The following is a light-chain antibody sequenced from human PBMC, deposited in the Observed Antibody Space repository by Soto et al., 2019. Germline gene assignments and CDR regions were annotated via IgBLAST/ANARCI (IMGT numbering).Light chain of an antibody. Sequence: QSELTQAPSGPGIPGQRGSISCSGSSSNIGSYTVNWYQQLPGTAPKLLIYNNYQRPSGVPDRFSGSKAGTSASLAISGLQSEDEADYFCAAWDDTLNAYYVFGTGTKVTVL. J-gene: IGLJ1*01. CDR3: AAWDDTLNAYYV. CDR2: NNY. CDR1: SSNIGSYT. V-gene: IGLV1-44*01.